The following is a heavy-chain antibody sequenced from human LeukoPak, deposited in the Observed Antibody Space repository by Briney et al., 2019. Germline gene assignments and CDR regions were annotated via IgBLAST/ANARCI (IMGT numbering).Heavy chain of an antibody. CDR2: IHSGGTT. J-gene: IGHJ4*02. Sequence: GGSLRLSCAASGFTVSNYYMSWVRQAPGKGLEWVSVIHSGGTTNYADSVKGRFTISRDSSKNTLDLQMNSLRAEDTAVYYCATESGTYSGTCFDYWGQGTLVTVSS. V-gene: IGHV3-53*01. CDR1: GFTVSNYY. CDR3: ATESGTYSGTCFDY. D-gene: IGHD1-26*01.